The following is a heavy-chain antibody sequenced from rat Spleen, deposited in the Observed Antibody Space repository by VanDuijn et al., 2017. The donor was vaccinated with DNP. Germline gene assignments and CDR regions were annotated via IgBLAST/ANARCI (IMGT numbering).Heavy chain of an antibody. J-gene: IGHJ4*01. CDR2: IWNSGGT. CDR3: ARDLIIRDTTSAMDA. CDR1: GFSLTDYN. V-gene: IGHV2-41*01. D-gene: IGHD4-3*01. Sequence: QVQLKESGPGLVQPSQTLSLTCTVAGFSLTDYNVHWIRQPPGKGLEWLGVIWNSGGTRYTSPLKSRLSFSKATSKSQVFLKLNRLQTEDTATYYCARDLIIRDTTSAMDAWGQGTSVTVSS.